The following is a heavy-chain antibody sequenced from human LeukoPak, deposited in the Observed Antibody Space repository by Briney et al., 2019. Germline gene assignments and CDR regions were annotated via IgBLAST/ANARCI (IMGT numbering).Heavy chain of an antibody. CDR2: IYTSGST. CDR3: ASQAATGNYFDQ. Sequence: SQTLSLTCTVSGGSISSYYWSWIRQPAGKGLEWIGRIYTSGSTNYNPSLKSRVTMSVDTSKNQFSLNLSSMTATDTAVYYCASQAATGNYFDQWGQGTLVTVSS. D-gene: IGHD6-13*01. J-gene: IGHJ4*02. CDR1: GGSISSYY. V-gene: IGHV4-4*07.